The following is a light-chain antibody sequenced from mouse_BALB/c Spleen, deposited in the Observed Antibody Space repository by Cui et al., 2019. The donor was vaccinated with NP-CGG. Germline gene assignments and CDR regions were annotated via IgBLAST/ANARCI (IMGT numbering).Light chain of an antibody. Sequence: QAVVTQESALTTSPGETVTLTCRSSTGIVTTSNYANWVQEKPDHLFTGLIGGTNNRAPGVPARFSGSLIGDKAALTTTGAQTEDEAIYFCALWYSNHWVFGGGTKLTVL. J-gene: IGLJ1*01. CDR1: TGIVTTSNY. V-gene: IGLV1*01. CDR2: GTN. CDR3: ALWYSNHWV.